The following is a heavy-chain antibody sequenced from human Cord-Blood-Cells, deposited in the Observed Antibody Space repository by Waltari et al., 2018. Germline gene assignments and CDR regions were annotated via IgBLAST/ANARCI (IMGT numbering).Heavy chain of an antibody. J-gene: IGHJ4*02. V-gene: IGHV1-24*01. Sequence: QVQLVQSGAEVKKPGASVKVSCKVSGYTFTELPMHWLRHAAGKGLEVMGGFDPEDGETIYAQKFQGRVTMTEDTSTDTAYMWLSSLRSEDTAVYYCATDRRIYGSGSDYNYWGQGTLVTVSS. CDR2: FDPEDGET. D-gene: IGHD3-10*01. CDR1: GYTFTELP. CDR3: ATDRRIYGSGSDYNY.